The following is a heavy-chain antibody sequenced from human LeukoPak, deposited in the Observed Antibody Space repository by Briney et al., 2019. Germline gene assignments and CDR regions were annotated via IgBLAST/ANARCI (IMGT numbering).Heavy chain of an antibody. CDR2: IYYSGST. D-gene: IGHD2-15*01. CDR1: GGSMSSYY. Sequence: SETLSHTCTVSGGSMSSYYWSWIRQPPGKGLEWIGYIYYSGSTNYNPSLKSRVTISVDTSKNQFSLKLSSVTAADTAVYYCARGPPTRGYCSGGSCYSHWYFDLWGRGTLVTVSS. J-gene: IGHJ2*01. CDR3: ARGPPTRGYCSGGSCYSHWYFDL. V-gene: IGHV4-59*01.